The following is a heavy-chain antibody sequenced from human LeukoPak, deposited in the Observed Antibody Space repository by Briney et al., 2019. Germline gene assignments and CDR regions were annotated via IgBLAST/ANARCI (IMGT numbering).Heavy chain of an antibody. J-gene: IGHJ4*02. CDR3: ARAVLYYYDSSGYFDY. V-gene: IGHV1-69*01. CDR2: IIPIFGTA. Sequence: SVKVSCKASGGAFSSYAISWVRQAPGQGLEWMGGIIPIFGTANYAQKFQGRVTITADESTSTAYMELSSLRSEDTAVYYCARAVLYYYDSSGYFDYWGQGTLVTVSS. D-gene: IGHD3-22*01. CDR1: GGAFSSYA.